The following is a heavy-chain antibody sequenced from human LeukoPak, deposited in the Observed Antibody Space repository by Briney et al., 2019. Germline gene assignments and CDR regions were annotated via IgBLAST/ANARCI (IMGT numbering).Heavy chain of an antibody. Sequence: ASVKVSCKASGYPFTDYYMHWVRQAPGQGLEWMGWINPNRGGTDYAQKFQGRVTMTRDTSISTAYMELSRLRYDDMAVYYCASGYRFRNWGQGTLVTVSS. J-gene: IGHJ4*02. V-gene: IGHV1-2*02. CDR3: ASGYRFRN. CDR1: GYPFTDYY. CDR2: INPNRGGT. D-gene: IGHD5-18*01.